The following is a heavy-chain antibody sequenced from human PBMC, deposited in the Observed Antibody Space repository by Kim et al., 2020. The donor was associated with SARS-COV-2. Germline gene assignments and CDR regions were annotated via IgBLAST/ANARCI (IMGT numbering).Heavy chain of an antibody. V-gene: IGHV1-69*13. J-gene: IGHJ6*02. CDR1: GGTFSSYA. CDR3: ARVACPVCRYFDWLSRAFDYYYYYGMDV. CDR2: IIPIFGTA. D-gene: IGHD3-9*01. Sequence: SVKVSCKASGGTFSSYAISWVRQAPGQGLEWMGGIIPIFGTANYAQKFQGRVTITADESTSTAYMELSSLRSEDTAVYYCARVACPVCRYFDWLSRAFDYYYYYGMDVWGQGTTVTVSS.